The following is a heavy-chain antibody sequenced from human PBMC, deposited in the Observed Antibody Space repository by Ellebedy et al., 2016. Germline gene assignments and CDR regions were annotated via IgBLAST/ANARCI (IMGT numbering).Heavy chain of an antibody. V-gene: IGHV1-69*06. D-gene: IGHD1-1*01. CDR2: IVPATGTA. J-gene: IGHJ6*02. Sequence: SVKVSXXASGGTFSVYGVSWVRQAPGQGLEWMGGIVPATGTANYAPKFQGRISITADKATNTAYMDLISLTSDDAAKYYCARGRSWERHRVYYHYAMEVWGQGTTVTVSS. CDR3: ARGRSWERHRVYYHYAMEV. CDR1: GGTFSVYG.